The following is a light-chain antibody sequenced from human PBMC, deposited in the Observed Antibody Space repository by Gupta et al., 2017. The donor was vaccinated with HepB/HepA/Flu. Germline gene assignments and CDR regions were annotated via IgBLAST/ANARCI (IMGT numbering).Light chain of an antibody. CDR1: QCISTY. Sequence: DIQMTQSPSFLSASVGDRVTITCRASQCISTYLAWYQQKPGKAPKLLIYGASTLQSGVPSRFSGSGSGTEFTLAISSLQPEDFATYSCHHSYSYPLSFGGGTKVEIK. CDR2: GAS. CDR3: HHSYSYPLS. J-gene: IGKJ4*01. V-gene: IGKV1-9*01.